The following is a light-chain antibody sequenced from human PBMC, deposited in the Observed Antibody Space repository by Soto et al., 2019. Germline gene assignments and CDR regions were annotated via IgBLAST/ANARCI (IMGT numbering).Light chain of an antibody. CDR2: GAS. V-gene: IGKV3-15*01. CDR3: QQYNNWPPDRT. CDR1: QSVSSN. J-gene: IGKJ1*01. Sequence: EIVMTQSPATLSVSPEERATLSCRASQSVSSNLTWYQQKPGQAPRLLIYGASTRATGIPARFRGSGSGTEFTLTISSLQSEDFAIYFCQQYNNWPPDRTFGQGTKVEIK.